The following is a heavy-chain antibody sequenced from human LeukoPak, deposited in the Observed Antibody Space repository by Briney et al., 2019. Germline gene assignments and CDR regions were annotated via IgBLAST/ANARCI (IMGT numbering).Heavy chain of an antibody. CDR1: GYTLTELS. CDR2: INPNSGGT. CDR3: ARVEWELRPFDY. D-gene: IGHD1-26*01. Sequence: ASVKVSCKVSGYTLTELSMHWVRQAPGQGLEWMGWINPNSGGTNYAQKFQGRVTMTRDTSISTAYMELRSLRSDDTAVYYCARVEWELRPFDYWGQGTLVTVSS. V-gene: IGHV1-2*02. J-gene: IGHJ4*02.